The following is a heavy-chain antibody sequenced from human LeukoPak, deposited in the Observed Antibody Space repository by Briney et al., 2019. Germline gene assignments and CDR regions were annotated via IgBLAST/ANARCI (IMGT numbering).Heavy chain of an antibody. Sequence: ASVKVSCKASGYTFTSYDINWVRQAPGQGLEWMGWMNPNSGNTVYAQKFQGRVTMTRNTSISTAYMELSSLRSEDTAVYYCARGGSAPIVVVVAATPDYYYMDVWGKGTTVTISS. CDR1: GYTFTSYD. V-gene: IGHV1-8*01. J-gene: IGHJ6*03. D-gene: IGHD2-15*01. CDR2: MNPNSGNT. CDR3: ARGGSAPIVVVVAATPDYYYMDV.